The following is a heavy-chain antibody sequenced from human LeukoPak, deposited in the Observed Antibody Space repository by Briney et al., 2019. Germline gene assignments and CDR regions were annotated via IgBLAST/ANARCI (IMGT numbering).Heavy chain of an antibody. V-gene: IGHV4-59*01. D-gene: IGHD3-10*01. Sequence: SETLSLTCTVSGGSISRYYWSWIRQPPGKGLEWIGYIYYSGTTNYNPSLKSRVTISLDTSKSQFSLKLRSVTAADTAVYYCARGKKDDTGSYPADYWGQGTLVTVSS. CDR2: IYYSGTT. CDR3: ARGKKDDTGSYPADY. J-gene: IGHJ4*02. CDR1: GGSISRYY.